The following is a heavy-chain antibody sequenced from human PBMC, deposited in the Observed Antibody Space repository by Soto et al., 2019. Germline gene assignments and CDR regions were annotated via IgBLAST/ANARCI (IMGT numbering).Heavy chain of an antibody. CDR2: INHSGST. D-gene: IGHD3-22*01. V-gene: IGHV4-34*01. J-gene: IGHJ4*02. CDR1: GGSFSGYY. CDR3: ARNYYYDSSGYYTYYFDY. Sequence: QVQLQQWGAGLLKPSETLSLTCAVYGGSFSGYYWSWIRQPPGKGLEWIGEINHSGSTNYNPSLKSRVTISVDTSKNQFSLKLSPVTAADTAVYYCARNYYYDSSGYYTYYFDYWGQGTLVTVSS.